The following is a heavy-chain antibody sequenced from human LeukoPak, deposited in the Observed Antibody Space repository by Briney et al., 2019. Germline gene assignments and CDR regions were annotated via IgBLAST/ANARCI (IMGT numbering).Heavy chain of an antibody. J-gene: IGHJ4*02. Sequence: GGSLRLSCAASGFTFDDYAMHWVRQAREKGLEWVSFISGDGGSTYLADSVKGRFTISRDNSRNSLYLQMDSLRTEDTALYYCAKDISDKWNYFDYWGQGTLVTVFS. CDR2: ISGDGGST. CDR3: AKDISDKWNYFDY. CDR1: GFTFDDYA. V-gene: IGHV3-43*02. D-gene: IGHD1-26*01.